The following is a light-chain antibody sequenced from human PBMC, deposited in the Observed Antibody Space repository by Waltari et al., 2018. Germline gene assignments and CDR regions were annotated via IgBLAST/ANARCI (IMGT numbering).Light chain of an antibody. V-gene: IGKV1D-16*01. CDR3: LQHSGYPIT. Sequence: IQVTQSPSSLSASVGDRVTITCRASQDLDNWLAWYQQKPGKAPNLLIYGASVLESGVPSRFSGSGSGTDFTLTISSLQPEDFATYYCLQHSGYPITFGGGTKVEIK. J-gene: IGKJ4*01. CDR1: QDLDNW. CDR2: GAS.